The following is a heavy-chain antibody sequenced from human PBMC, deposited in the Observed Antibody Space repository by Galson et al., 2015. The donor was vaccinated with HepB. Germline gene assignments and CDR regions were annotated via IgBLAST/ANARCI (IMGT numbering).Heavy chain of an antibody. J-gene: IGHJ3*02. V-gene: IGHV1-18*01. Sequence: SVKVSCKASGYTFTSYGISWVRQAPGQGLEWMGWISAYNGNTNYAQKLQGRVTMTTDTSTSTAYMELRSLRSDDTAVYYCARQYYGYIWGSTDDAFDIWGQGTMVTVSS. D-gene: IGHD3-16*01. CDR2: ISAYNGNT. CDR1: GYTFTSYG. CDR3: ARQYYGYIWGSTDDAFDI.